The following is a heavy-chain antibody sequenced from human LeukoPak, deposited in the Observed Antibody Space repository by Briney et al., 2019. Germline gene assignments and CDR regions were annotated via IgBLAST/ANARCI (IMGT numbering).Heavy chain of an antibody. CDR2: INEDGGER. CDR3: AGPYGDPRDY. Sequence: GGSLRLSCAASGFTLSRYWMSWVRQAPGKGLEWVANINEDGGERHYVDTVKGRFTISRDNSKNTLYLQMNSLRAEGTAVYYCAGPYGDPRDYWGQGTLVTVSS. J-gene: IGHJ4*02. CDR1: GFTLSRYW. D-gene: IGHD4-17*01. V-gene: IGHV3-7*03.